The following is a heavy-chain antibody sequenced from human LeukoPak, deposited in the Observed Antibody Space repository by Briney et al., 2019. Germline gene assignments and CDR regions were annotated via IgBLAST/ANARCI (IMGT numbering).Heavy chain of an antibody. D-gene: IGHD2-15*01. CDR2: IKEDGCEK. Sequence: GGSLRLSCAAYGFIFRSCWMIWVRQAPGKGLELVTNIKEDGCEKYYVDSVRGRFTISRDNAKNSLYLQMNSLRAEDTALYYCAKDSGGSFFDYWGQGTLVTVSS. CDR1: GFIFRSCW. CDR3: AKDSGGSFFDY. J-gene: IGHJ4*02. V-gene: IGHV3-7*03.